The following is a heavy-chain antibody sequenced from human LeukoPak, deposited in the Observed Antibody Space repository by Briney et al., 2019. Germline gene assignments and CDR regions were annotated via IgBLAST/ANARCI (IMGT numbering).Heavy chain of an antibody. CDR1: GASINTYF. CDR3: AGDIVVVPAASRHEV. Sequence: SETLSLTCTVSGASINTYFWSWFRQPAGKGLEWIGRIHASGTTNYNPSLKSRVSMSIDVSKNQFSLKLSSVTAADTAVYYCAGDIVVVPAASRHEVWGQGTLVTVSS. V-gene: IGHV4-4*07. J-gene: IGHJ4*02. D-gene: IGHD2-2*01. CDR2: IHASGTT.